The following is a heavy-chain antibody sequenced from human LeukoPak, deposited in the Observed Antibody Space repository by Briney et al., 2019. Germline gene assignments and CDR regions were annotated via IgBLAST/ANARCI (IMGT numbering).Heavy chain of an antibody. CDR1: GGSFSGYY. CDR2: INHSVST. CDR3: ARVGLDIVATTFDY. D-gene: IGHD5-12*01. J-gene: IGHJ4*02. V-gene: IGHV4-34*01. Sequence: PSETLSLTCAVYGGSFSGYYWSWIRQPPGNGLEWIGEINHSVSTNYNPSLKSRVTISVDASKNHFSLKLSSVTAADTAVYYCARVGLDIVATTFDYWGQGTLVTVSS.